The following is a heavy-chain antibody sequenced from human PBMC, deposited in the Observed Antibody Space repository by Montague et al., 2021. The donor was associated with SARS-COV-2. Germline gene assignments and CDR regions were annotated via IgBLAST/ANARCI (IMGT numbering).Heavy chain of an antibody. V-gene: IGHV4-39*07. CDR1: GGSISSSSYY. J-gene: IGHJ6*02. Sequence: SETLSLTSTVSGGSISSSSYYWGWIRQPPGKGLEWIGSIYYSGSTYYXPSLKSRVTISVDTSKNQFSLKLSSVTAADTAVYYCARVGRQQLVRLSGMDVRGQGTTVTVSS. CDR2: IYYSGST. CDR3: ARVGRQQLVRLSGMDV. D-gene: IGHD6-13*01.